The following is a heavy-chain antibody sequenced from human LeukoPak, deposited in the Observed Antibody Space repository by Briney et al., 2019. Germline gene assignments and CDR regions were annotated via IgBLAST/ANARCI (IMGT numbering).Heavy chain of an antibody. CDR2: ISAYNGNT. V-gene: IGHV1-18*01. Sequence: ASVKVSCKASGYTFTSYGISWVRQAPGQGLEWMGWISAYNGNTNYAQKLQGRVTMTRNTSISTAYMELSSLRSEDTAVYYCARGALYCSGGSCYSGGMDVWGQGTTVTVSS. CDR3: ARGALYCSGGSCYSGGMDV. J-gene: IGHJ6*02. CDR1: GYTFTSYG. D-gene: IGHD2-15*01.